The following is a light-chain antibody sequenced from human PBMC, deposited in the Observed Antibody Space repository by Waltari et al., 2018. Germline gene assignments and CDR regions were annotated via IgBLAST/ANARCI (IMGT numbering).Light chain of an antibody. Sequence: QSALTQPASVSGSPGQSITISCTGTSSAVGGYNFVPWYQQHPGKAPKVMIYDVSKRPSGVSIRFSGSKSGNTASLTISGLQAEDEADYYCSSYTSSSTWVFGGGTKVTVL. CDR2: DVS. CDR1: SSAVGGYNF. V-gene: IGLV2-14*03. J-gene: IGLJ3*02. CDR3: SSYTSSSTWV.